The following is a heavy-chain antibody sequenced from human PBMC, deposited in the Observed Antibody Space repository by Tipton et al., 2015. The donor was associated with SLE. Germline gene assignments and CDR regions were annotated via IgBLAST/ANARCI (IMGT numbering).Heavy chain of an antibody. J-gene: IGHJ3*02. CDR1: GGSIGSYY. D-gene: IGHD4-11*01. Sequence: TLSLTCTVSGGSIGSYYWSWIRQPPGKGLEWIGYIYYSGSTNYNPSLKSRVTISVDTSKNQFSLKLSSVTAADTAVYYCAREVTDYSCDAFDIWGQGTMVTVSS. V-gene: IGHV4-59*01. CDR3: AREVTDYSCDAFDI. CDR2: IYYSGST.